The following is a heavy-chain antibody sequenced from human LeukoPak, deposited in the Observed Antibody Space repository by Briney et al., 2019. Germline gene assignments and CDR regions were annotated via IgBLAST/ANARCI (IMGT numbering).Heavy chain of an antibody. D-gene: IGHD3-3*01. V-gene: IGHV4-34*01. J-gene: IGHJ4*02. CDR2: INHSGST. Sequence: SETLSLTCAVYGGSFSGYYWSWIHQPPGKGLEWIGEINHSGSTNYNPSLKSRVTISVDTSKNQFSLKLSSVTAADTAVYYCARARITIFGVVIIPFAYWGQGTLVTVSS. CDR3: ARARITIFGVVIIPFAY. CDR1: GGSFSGYY.